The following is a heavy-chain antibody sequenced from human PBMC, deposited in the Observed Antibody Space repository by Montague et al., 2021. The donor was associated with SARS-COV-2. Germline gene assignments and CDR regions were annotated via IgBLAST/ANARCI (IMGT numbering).Heavy chain of an antibody. CDR2: IWGYNANT. D-gene: IGHD3-9*01. V-gene: IGHV1-18*01. CDR1: DYTFSTYG. CDR3: VRDRGHVLSESHGFDI. Sequence: SVKVSCKASDYTFSTYGVRWVRQAPGQGLEWMGWIWGYNANTHFAEQFQARVTMTAETSTSTAYMELKSLRSDDAGVYYCVRDRGHVLSESHGFDIWGQGTTVTVS. J-gene: IGHJ3*02.